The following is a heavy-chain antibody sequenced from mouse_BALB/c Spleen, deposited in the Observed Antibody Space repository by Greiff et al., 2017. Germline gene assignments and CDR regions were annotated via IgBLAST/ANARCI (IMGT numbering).Heavy chain of an antibody. D-gene: IGHD1-2*01. CDR3: ARPYYGYYWFAY. V-gene: IGHV4-1*02. Sequence: EVKLLESGGGLVQPGGSLKLSCAASGFDFSRYWMSWVRQAPGKGLEWIGEINPDSSTINYTPSLKDKFIISRDNAKNTLYLQMSKVRSEDTALYYCARPYYGYYWFAYWGQGTLVTVSA. J-gene: IGHJ3*01. CDR1: GFDFSRYW. CDR2: INPDSSTI.